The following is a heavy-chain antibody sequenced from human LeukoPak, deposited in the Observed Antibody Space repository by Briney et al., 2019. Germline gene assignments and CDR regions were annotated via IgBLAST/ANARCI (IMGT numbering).Heavy chain of an antibody. Sequence: SETLSLTCTVSGGSISSGSYYWGWIRQPPGKGLEWIGSIYYSGSTYYNPSLKSRVTISVDTSKNQFSLKLSSVTAADTAVYYCARLPQLVHFDYWGQGTLVTVSS. CDR2: IYYSGST. J-gene: IGHJ4*02. CDR3: ARLPQLVHFDY. CDR1: GGSISSGSYY. V-gene: IGHV4-39*01. D-gene: IGHD6-13*01.